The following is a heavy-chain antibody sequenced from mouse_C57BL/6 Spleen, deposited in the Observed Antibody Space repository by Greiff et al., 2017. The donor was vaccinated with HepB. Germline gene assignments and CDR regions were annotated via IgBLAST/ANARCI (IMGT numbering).Heavy chain of an antibody. CDR2: IDPSDSYT. V-gene: IGHV1-59*01. CDR1: GYPFPSYR. CDR3: ARWGGKEPGY. Sequence: QVQLQQPGAELVRPGTSVKLSCQASGYPFPSYRMHWVKQRPGQGLEWDGGIDPSDSYTNYNQKFKGKATLTVDTSSSTAYMQLSSLTSEDSAVYYCARWGGKEPGYWGQGTTLTVSS. J-gene: IGHJ2*01. D-gene: IGHD1-3*01.